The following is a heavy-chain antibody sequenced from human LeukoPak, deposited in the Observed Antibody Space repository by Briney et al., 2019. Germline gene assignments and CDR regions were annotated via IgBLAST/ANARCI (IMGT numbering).Heavy chain of an antibody. V-gene: IGHV3-7*03. CDR2: MGQDGTRE. Sequence: PGGSLRLSCAASGFTFSSHWMHWVRQAPGKGLEWVANMGQDGTREYSADFVKGRFTISRDNAKSSLYLQMNSLRVEDTAVYYCARQGTTYDYWGQGTVVTVSS. D-gene: IGHD1-14*01. CDR3: ARQGTTYDY. J-gene: IGHJ4*02. CDR1: GFTFSSHW.